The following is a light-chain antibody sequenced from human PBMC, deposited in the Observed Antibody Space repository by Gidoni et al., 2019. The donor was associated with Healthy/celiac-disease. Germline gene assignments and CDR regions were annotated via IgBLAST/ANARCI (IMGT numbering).Light chain of an antibody. V-gene: IGKV1-27*01. CDR3: QKYNSAPLT. J-gene: IGKJ3*01. CDR1: QVISNY. Sequence: DIQMTQSPSSLSASVGDRVTITCRSSQVISNYLAWYQQKPGKVPKLLIYAASTLQSGVPSRFSGRGSGTDFTLTISSLKPEDVATYYCQKYNSAPLTFGPGTKVDIK. CDR2: AAS.